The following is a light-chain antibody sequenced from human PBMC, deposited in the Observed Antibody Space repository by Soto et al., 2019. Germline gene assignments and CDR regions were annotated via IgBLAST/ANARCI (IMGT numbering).Light chain of an antibody. CDR2: RNN. Sequence: QPVLTQPPSASGTPGQRVTISCSGSSSNIGSNYVYWYQQLPGTAPKLLSYRNNQRPSGVPDRFSGSKSGTSASLAISGLRSEDEADYYCAAWDDSLLFGGGTKLTVL. CDR3: AAWDDSLL. V-gene: IGLV1-47*01. J-gene: IGLJ2*01. CDR1: SSNIGSNY.